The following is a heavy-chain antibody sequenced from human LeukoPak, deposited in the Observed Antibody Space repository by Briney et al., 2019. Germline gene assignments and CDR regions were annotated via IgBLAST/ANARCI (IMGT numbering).Heavy chain of an antibody. D-gene: IGHD2-2*01. Sequence: SETLSLTCTVSGGSVSSGSYYWSWIRQPPGKGLEWIGYIYYSGSTNYNPSLKSRVTISVDTSKNQFSLKLSSMTAADTAVDYCAMRGYCSSTSCSDYGRMDVWGKGTTVTVSS. J-gene: IGHJ6*04. CDR3: AMRGYCSSTSCSDYGRMDV. CDR1: GGSVSSGSYY. CDR2: IYYSGST. V-gene: IGHV4-61*01.